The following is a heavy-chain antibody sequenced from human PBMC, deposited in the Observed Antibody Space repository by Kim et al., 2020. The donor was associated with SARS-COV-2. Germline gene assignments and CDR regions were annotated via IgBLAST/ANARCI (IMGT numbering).Heavy chain of an antibody. V-gene: IGHV4-34*01. Sequence: SETLSLTCAVYGGSFSGYYWSWIRQPPGKGLEWIGEINHSGSTNYNPSLKSRVTISVDTSKNQFSLKLSAVTAADTAVYYCARGGGAYYYDSSGYPHFDYWGQGTLVTVSS. D-gene: IGHD3-22*01. CDR3: ARGGGAYYYDSSGYPHFDY. CDR2: INHSGST. CDR1: GGSFSGYY. J-gene: IGHJ4*02.